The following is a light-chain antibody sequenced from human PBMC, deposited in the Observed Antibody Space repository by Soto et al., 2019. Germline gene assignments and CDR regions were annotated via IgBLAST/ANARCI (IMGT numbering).Light chain of an antibody. CDR1: QSVSSS. Sequence: EIVVTQSPATLSVSPGERVTLSCRASQSVSSSLAWYQQRPGQAPRLLIYDTSTRAAGIAARFGGSGSGTEFTLTISSLKSEDSAVYYCQQYVHWPPGAFGQGTKVDIK. CDR2: DTS. J-gene: IGKJ1*01. CDR3: QQYVHWPPGA. V-gene: IGKV3-15*01.